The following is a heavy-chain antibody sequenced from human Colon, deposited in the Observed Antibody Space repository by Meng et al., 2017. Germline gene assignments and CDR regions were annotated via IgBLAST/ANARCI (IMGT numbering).Heavy chain of an antibody. J-gene: IGHJ5*02. Sequence: CPALLLQSQPFSPTCPVSGGSISRVDYYWSCIRQPPGKGLEWIGYIYYSGSTYSNASLKSRVTISIDRSKNQFSLKLSSVTAADTAVYYCARDRKHYGERGWFDPWGQGTLVTVS. CDR3: ARDRKHYGERGWFDP. V-gene: IGHV4-30-4*01. CDR1: GGSISRVDYY. CDR2: IYYSGST. D-gene: IGHD4-17*01.